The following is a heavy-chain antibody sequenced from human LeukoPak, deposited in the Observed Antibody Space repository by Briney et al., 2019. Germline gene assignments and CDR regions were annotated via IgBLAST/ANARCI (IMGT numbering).Heavy chain of an antibody. V-gene: IGHV4-34*01. CDR2: INHSGST. CDR1: GGSFSGYY. Sequence: PSETLSLTCAVYGGSFSGYYWSWIRQPPGKGLEWIGEINHSGSTNYNPSLKSRVTISVDTSKNQFSLKLSSVTAADTAVYYCARQVPLLWFGDVVGWFDPWGQGTLVTVSS. D-gene: IGHD3-10*01. J-gene: IGHJ5*02. CDR3: ARQVPLLWFGDVVGWFDP.